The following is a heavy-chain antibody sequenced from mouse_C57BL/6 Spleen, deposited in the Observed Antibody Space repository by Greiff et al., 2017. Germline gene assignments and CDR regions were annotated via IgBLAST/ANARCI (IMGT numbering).Heavy chain of an antibody. CDR3: ARLYYDYDEAMDY. V-gene: IGHV1-82*01. D-gene: IGHD2-4*01. CDR1: GYAFSSSW. Sequence: QVQLQQSGPELVKPGASVKISCKASGYAFSSSWMNWVKQRPGKGLEWIGRIYPGDGDTNYNGKFKGKATLTADKSSSTAYMQLSSLTSEDSAVYFCARLYYDYDEAMDYWGQGTSVTVSS. J-gene: IGHJ4*01. CDR2: IYPGDGDT.